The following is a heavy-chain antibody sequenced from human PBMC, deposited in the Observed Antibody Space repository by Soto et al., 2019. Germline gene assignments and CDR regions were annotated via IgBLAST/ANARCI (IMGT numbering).Heavy chain of an antibody. J-gene: IGHJ4*02. V-gene: IGHV1-69*06. Sequence: ASAKVSCKASGVTFSSYAISWVRQAPVQGLEWMGWIIPIFGTANYAQKFQGRVTITADKSTSTAYMELSSRRSEDTAVYYCASARVVVTARYYFDYWGQGTLVNVSS. CDR3: ASARVVVTARYYFDY. CDR1: GVTFSSYA. CDR2: IIPIFGTA. D-gene: IGHD2-21*02.